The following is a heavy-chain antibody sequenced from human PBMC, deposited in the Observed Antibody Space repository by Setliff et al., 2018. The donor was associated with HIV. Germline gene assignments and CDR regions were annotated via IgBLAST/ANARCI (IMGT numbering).Heavy chain of an antibody. D-gene: IGHD5-12*01. Sequence: GESLKISCQASGYSFTTSWIGWVRQMPGKGLEWMGIIFPADSDTTYSPSFQGQVTISADKSISTAYLQWSRLKASDTAMYYCARHGPMRDGYNHGAFDYWGQGTPVTVSS. V-gene: IGHV5-51*01. CDR2: IFPADSDT. J-gene: IGHJ4*02. CDR1: GYSFTTSW. CDR3: ARHGPMRDGYNHGAFDY.